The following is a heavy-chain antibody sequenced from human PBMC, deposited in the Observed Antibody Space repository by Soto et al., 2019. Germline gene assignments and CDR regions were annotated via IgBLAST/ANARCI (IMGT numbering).Heavy chain of an antibody. V-gene: IGHV4-31*03. J-gene: IGHJ4*02. D-gene: IGHD3-22*01. Sequence: QLQLQESGPGLVKPSQTLSLTCTVSGGSISSGGYYWSWIRQHPGKGLEWIGYIYYSGSTYYNPSLKSRVTISVDTSKNQFSLKLSSVTAADTAVYYCARYYDSSGYYYVFDYWGQGTLVTVSS. CDR1: GGSISSGGYY. CDR2: IYYSGST. CDR3: ARYYDSSGYYYVFDY.